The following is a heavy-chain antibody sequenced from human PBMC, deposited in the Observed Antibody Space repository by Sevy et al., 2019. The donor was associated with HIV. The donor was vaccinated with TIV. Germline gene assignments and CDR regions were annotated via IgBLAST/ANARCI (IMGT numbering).Heavy chain of an antibody. D-gene: IGHD2-15*01. V-gene: IGHV1-2*02. J-gene: IGHJ4*02. CDR1: GYTFTGYY. CDR3: ANTPKDVREYYFDY. CDR2: INHNSGGT. Sequence: ASVTVSCQASGYTFTGYYMHWVRQAPGQGLAWMGWINHNSGGTNYAQKLQGRVTMNRETSISTAYMELSRLRADDTAVYYCANTPKDVREYYFDYWGQGTLVTVSS.